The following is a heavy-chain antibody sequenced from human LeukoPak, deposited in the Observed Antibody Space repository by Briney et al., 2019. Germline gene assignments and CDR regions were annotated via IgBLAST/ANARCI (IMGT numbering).Heavy chain of an antibody. CDR2: ISRSSSDI. J-gene: IGHJ5*02. CDR1: GFTFSSYR. V-gene: IGHV3-21*01. CDR3: ASDGLRGYSYGSWFNWFDP. Sequence: GGSLRLSCAASGFTFSSYRMNWVRQAPGKGLEWVSSISRSSSDIYYADSVKGRFTISRDNAKNSLYLQMNSLRAEDTAVYYCASDGLRGYSYGSWFNWFDPWGQGTLVTVSS. D-gene: IGHD5-18*01.